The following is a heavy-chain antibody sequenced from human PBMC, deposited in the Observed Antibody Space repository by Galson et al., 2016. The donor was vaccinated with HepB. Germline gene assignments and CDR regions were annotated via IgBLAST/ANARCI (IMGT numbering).Heavy chain of an antibody. CDR3: ARRGYSSSEYYFDY. J-gene: IGHJ4*02. CDR1: GFTFSRYN. D-gene: IGHD6-13*01. CDR2: VSCGGDSI. V-gene: IGHV3-21*06. Sequence: SLRLSCAASGFTFSRYNMNWVRLAPGKGLEWVSSVSCGGDSIYYADSVKGRFTISRDNAKNSLYLQMKSLRVEDTAFYYCARRGYSSSEYYFDYWGQGTLVTVSS.